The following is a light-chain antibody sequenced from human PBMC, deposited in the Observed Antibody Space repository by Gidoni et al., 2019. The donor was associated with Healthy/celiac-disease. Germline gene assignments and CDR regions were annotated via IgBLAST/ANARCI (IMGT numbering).Light chain of an antibody. CDR2: GAS. J-gene: IGKJ3*01. Sequence: EIVLTQSPGTLSLSPAERATLSCRASQSVSSSYLAWYQQKPGQAPRLLIYGASSRATGIPDRFSGSGSGTDFTLTISRLEPEDFAVYYCQQYGSSPFTFXPXTKVDIK. V-gene: IGKV3-20*01. CDR3: QQYGSSPFT. CDR1: QSVSSSY.